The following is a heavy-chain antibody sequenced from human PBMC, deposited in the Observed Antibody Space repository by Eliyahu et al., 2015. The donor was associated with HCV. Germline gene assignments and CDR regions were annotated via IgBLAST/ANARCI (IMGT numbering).Heavy chain of an antibody. D-gene: IGHD4-17*01. CDR3: ARRISYGDYLVDY. J-gene: IGHJ4*02. Sequence: QLQLQESGPGLVKPSETLSLTCTVSGGXISSSSYYWGWIRQPPGKGLEWIGGIYYSGSTYYNPSLKSRVTISVDTSKNQFSLKLSSVTAADTAVYYCARRISYGDYLVDYWGQGTLVTVSS. V-gene: IGHV4-39*01. CDR2: IYYSGST. CDR1: GGXISSSSYY.